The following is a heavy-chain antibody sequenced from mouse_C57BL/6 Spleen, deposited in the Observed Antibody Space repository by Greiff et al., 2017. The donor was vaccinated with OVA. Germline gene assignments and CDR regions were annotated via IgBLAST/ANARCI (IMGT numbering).Heavy chain of an antibody. J-gene: IGHJ3*01. D-gene: IGHD3-2*01. CDR1: GYTFTSYW. V-gene: IGHV1-50*01. CDR2: IDPSDSYT. Sequence: QVQLQQPGAELVKPGASVKLSCKASGYTFTSYWMQWVKQRPGQGLEWIGEIDPSDSYTNYNQKFKGKATLTVDTSSSTAYMQLSSLTSEDSAVYYCASSGARQLFAYWGQGTLVTVSA. CDR3: ASSGARQLFAY.